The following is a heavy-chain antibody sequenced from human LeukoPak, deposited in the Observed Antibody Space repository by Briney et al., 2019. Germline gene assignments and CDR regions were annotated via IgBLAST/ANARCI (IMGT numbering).Heavy chain of an antibody. Sequence: ASVKVSCKASGGTFSSYAISWVRQAPGQGLEWMGGIIPIFGTANYAQKFQGRVTITADESTSTAYMELSSLRSEDTAVYYCAREALVVPAAMPAFDYWGQGTLVTASS. CDR3: AREALVVPAAMPAFDY. CDR2: IIPIFGTA. J-gene: IGHJ4*02. V-gene: IGHV1-69*13. CDR1: GGTFSSYA. D-gene: IGHD2-2*01.